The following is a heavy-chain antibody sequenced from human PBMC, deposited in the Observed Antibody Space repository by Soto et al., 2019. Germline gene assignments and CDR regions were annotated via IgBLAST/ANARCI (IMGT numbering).Heavy chain of an antibody. D-gene: IGHD3-22*01. CDR3: ARHMYYYDRSGYQPLDY. Sequence: PGEPLKISCKASGYTFANYWIGWVRQMPGKGLEWMGIIYPGDSDTRYSPSFQGQVTISADKSISAAYLQWHSLKASDSAMYYCARHMYYYDRSGYQPLDYWGQGTLVTVSS. CDR1: GYTFANYW. V-gene: IGHV5-51*01. J-gene: IGHJ4*02. CDR2: IYPGDSDT.